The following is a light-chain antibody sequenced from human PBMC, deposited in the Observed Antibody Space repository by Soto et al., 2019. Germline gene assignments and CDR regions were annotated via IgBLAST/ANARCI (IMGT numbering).Light chain of an antibody. CDR1: QGVYSH. Sequence: IVMTQSPATLSVSPGERVTLSCRASQGVYSHLAWYQQKPGQPPRLLLYASSTRATGIPARFRGGGSGTEFTLTISSLQSEDSAVYSCQQYSEWPWTFGQGTKVEIK. CDR2: ASS. CDR3: QQYSEWPWT. V-gene: IGKV3-15*01. J-gene: IGKJ1*01.